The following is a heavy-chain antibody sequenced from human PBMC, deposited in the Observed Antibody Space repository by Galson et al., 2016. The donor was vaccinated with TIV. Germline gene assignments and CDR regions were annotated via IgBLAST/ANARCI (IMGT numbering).Heavy chain of an antibody. D-gene: IGHD1-1*01. CDR2: TSGDSNYI. V-gene: IGHV3-21*04. J-gene: IGHJ4*02. Sequence: SLRLSCAASGFTFRSYSMNWVRQAPGKGLEWVASTSGDSNYIYYADSVKGRFTITIDSAENPLNLQMSSLRAEDTAVCYCAPESPGPDWKGYWGQGTLVTVSS. CDR3: APESPGPDWKGY. CDR1: GFTFRSYS.